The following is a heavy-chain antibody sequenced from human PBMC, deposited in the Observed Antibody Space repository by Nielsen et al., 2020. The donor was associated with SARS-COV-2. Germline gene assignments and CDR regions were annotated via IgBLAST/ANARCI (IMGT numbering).Heavy chain of an antibody. CDR2: FDPEDGET. CDR3: AKQAILWSSYYYYGMDV. J-gene: IGHJ6*02. CDR1: GYTFTSYY. D-gene: IGHD2-21*01. Sequence: ASVKVSCKASGYTFTSYYMHWVRQAPGKGLEWMGGFDPEDGETIYAQKFQGRVTMTEDTSTDTAYMELSSLRSEDTALYYCAKQAILWSSYYYYGMDVWGQGTTVTVSS. V-gene: IGHV1-24*01.